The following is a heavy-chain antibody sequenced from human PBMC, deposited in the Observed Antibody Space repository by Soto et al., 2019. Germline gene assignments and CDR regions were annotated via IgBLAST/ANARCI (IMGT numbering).Heavy chain of an antibody. CDR3: ARELGVGRGWFDP. CDR2: IYHSGST. V-gene: IGHV4-4*02. Sequence: SEPLSLTYSVSSGSISISNWWSWFLHPPGKGLEWIGEIYHSGSTNYNPSPKSRVTISVDKSKNQFSLKLSSVTAADTAVYYCARELGVGRGWFDPWGQGNLVTVSS. CDR1: SGSISISNW. J-gene: IGHJ5*02. D-gene: IGHD2-8*01.